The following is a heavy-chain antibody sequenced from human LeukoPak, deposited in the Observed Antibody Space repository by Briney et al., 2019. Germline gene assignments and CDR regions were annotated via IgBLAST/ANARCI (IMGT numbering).Heavy chain of an antibody. J-gene: IGHJ4*02. Sequence: GGSLRLSCAASGFTFSSYSMNWVRQAPGKGLEWVSYISDNSYTIYNADSVKGRFIISRDNAKSSLYLQMNSLRAEDTAVYYCALRWTGALDYWGQGTLVTVSS. CDR1: GFTFSSYS. D-gene: IGHD3/OR15-3a*01. CDR3: ALRWTGALDY. CDR2: ISDNSYTI. V-gene: IGHV3-48*01.